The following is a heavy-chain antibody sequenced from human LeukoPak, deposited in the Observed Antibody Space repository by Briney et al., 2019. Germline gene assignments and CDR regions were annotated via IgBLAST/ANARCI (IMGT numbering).Heavy chain of an antibody. Sequence: GGSLRLSCAASGFTFSSYEMDWVRQAPGKGLEWVSYISSSGSTIYYADSLKGRFTISRDNAKNSLYLQMNSLRAEDTAVYYCAELGITMIGGVWGKGTTVTISS. V-gene: IGHV3-48*03. CDR3: AELGITMIGGV. CDR2: ISSSGSTI. CDR1: GFTFSSYE. J-gene: IGHJ6*04. D-gene: IGHD3-10*02.